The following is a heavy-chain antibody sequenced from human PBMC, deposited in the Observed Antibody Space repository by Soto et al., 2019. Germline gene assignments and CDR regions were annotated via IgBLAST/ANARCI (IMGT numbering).Heavy chain of an antibody. V-gene: IGHV4-34*01. D-gene: IGHD6-13*01. CDR2: INHSGST. CDR3: ARAGGYSSSWYLRGWFDP. CDR1: GGSFSGYY. J-gene: IGHJ5*02. Sequence: QVQLQQWGAGLLKPSETLSLTRAVYGGSFSGYYWSWIRQPPGKGLEWIGEINHSGSTNYNPSLKSRVTISVDTSKNQFSLKLSSVTAADTAVYYCARAGGYSSSWYLRGWFDPWGQGTLVTVSS.